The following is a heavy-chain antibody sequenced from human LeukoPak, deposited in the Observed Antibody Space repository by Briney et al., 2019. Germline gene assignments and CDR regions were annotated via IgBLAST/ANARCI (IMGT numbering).Heavy chain of an antibody. Sequence: ASVKVSCKASGYTFTSYGISWVRQAPGQGLEWMGWISAYNGNTNYAQKLQGRVTMTTDTSTSTAYMELRSLRSDDTAVYYCARVVVVPAATGIAAAGVNWFDPWGRGTLVTVSS. D-gene: IGHD2-2*01. CDR1: GYTFTSYG. J-gene: IGHJ5*02. CDR2: ISAYNGNT. CDR3: ARVVVVPAATGIAAAGVNWFDP. V-gene: IGHV1-18*04.